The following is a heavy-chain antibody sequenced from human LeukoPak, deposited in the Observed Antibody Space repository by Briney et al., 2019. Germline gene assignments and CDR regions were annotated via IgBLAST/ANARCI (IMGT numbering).Heavy chain of an antibody. CDR1: GFIFSNYW. CDR2: IKQDGSER. V-gene: IGHV3-7*01. J-gene: IGHJ4*02. Sequence: GGSLRLSCAASGFIFSNYWMTWVRQAPGKGLEGVANIKQDGSERKYVDSVKGRFIISRDNAKKSLFLQLNSLRAEDTAVYYCARDVSGEYDSASRIHLDSWGQGTLVSVSS. D-gene: IGHD6-25*01. CDR3: ARDVSGEYDSASRIHLDS.